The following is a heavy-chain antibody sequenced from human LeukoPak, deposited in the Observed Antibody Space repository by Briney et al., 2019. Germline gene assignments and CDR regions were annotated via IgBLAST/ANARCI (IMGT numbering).Heavy chain of an antibody. Sequence: SVKVSCKASGYTFTGYYMHWVRQAPGQGLEWMGRIIPILGIANYAQKFQGRVTITADKSTSTAYMELSSLRSEDMAVYYCARADGAYYYDSSGYYYRDNWFDPWGQGTLVTVSS. D-gene: IGHD3-22*01. CDR2: IIPILGIA. J-gene: IGHJ5*02. CDR1: GYTFTGYY. V-gene: IGHV1-69*04. CDR3: ARADGAYYYDSSGYYYRDNWFDP.